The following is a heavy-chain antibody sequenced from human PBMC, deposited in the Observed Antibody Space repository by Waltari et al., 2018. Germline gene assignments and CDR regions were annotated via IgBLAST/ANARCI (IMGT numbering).Heavy chain of an antibody. D-gene: IGHD5-12*01. J-gene: IGHJ5*02. V-gene: IGHV1-69*12. CDR3: ARVREMATIEWFDP. CDR2: ISPIFGTA. CDR1: GGTFSSYA. Sequence: QVQLVQSGAEVKKPGSSVKVSCKASGGTFSSYAISWVRQAPGQGLEWMGGISPIFGTANYAQKFQGRVTITADESTSTAYMERSSLRSEDTAVYYCARVREMATIEWFDPWGQGTLVTVSS.